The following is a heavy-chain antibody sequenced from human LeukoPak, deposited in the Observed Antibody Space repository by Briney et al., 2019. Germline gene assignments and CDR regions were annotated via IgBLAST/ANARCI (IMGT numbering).Heavy chain of an antibody. D-gene: IGHD2-15*01. V-gene: IGHV4-31*03. CDR2: IYYSGST. J-gene: IGHJ5*02. Sequence: SETLSLTCTASGGSISSGDYYWSWIRQHPGKGLAWIGYIYYSGSTHYNPSLKSRVTISVDTSKSQFSLKLSSVTAADTAVYYCARVNCSGGSCYWFDPWGQGTLVTVSS. CDR3: ARVNCSGGSCYWFDP. CDR1: GGSISSGDYY.